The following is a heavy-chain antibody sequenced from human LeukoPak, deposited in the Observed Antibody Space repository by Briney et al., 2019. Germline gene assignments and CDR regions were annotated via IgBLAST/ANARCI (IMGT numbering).Heavy chain of an antibody. CDR3: ARGTMGATSRRPFDY. V-gene: IGHV4-34*01. Sequence: SETLSLTCAVFGGSFSGYYWTWIRQPPGKGLEWIGEINYSGSTNYNPSLKSRVTISVDTSKNQFSLKLSSVTAADTAVYYCARGTMGATSRRPFDYWGQGTLVTVSS. D-gene: IGHD1-26*01. CDR2: INYSGST. CDR1: GGSFSGYY. J-gene: IGHJ4*02.